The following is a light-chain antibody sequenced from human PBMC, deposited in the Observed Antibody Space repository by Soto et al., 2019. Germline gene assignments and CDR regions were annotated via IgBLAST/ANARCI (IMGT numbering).Light chain of an antibody. Sequence: QSALTQPPSVSGSPGQSVTISCTGTSSDVGSYNRVSWYQQPPGTAPKLMIYEVSNRPSGVSHRFSGSKSGNTASLTISGLQTEDEADYYCSSFSSITREVFGGGTKLTVL. CDR2: EVS. CDR1: SSDVGSYNR. CDR3: SSFSSITREV. V-gene: IGLV2-18*02. J-gene: IGLJ2*01.